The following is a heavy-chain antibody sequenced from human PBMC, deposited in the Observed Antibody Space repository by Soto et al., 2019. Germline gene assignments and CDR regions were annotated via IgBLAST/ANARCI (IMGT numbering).Heavy chain of an antibody. D-gene: IGHD4-4*01. CDR3: ARELQGLYYFDY. V-gene: IGHV1-3*01. CDR2: LNGGNGNT. J-gene: IGHJ4*02. CDR1: EYTFTSYT. Sequence: ASVKVSCKASEYTFTSYTMHWVPQTPGQRLEWMGWLNGGNGNTKYSQKFQGRVTITRDTSASTAYMELSSLRSDDTAVYYCARELQGLYYFDYWSQGTLVTVSS.